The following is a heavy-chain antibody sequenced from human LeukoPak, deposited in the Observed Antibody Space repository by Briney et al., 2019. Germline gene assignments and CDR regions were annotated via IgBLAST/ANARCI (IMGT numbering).Heavy chain of an antibody. Sequence: ASVKLSCKASVYTFTSYDINCVRQATGQGPEWMGWMNPNSGNTGYAQQFQGRVTMTRTTSTSTAYMELSSLRSDDTAVYYCARGWFGQLLQDYWGQGTLVTVSS. CDR3: ARGWFGQLLQDY. CDR1: VYTFTSYD. D-gene: IGHD3-10*01. J-gene: IGHJ4*02. CDR2: MNPNSGNT. V-gene: IGHV1-8*01.